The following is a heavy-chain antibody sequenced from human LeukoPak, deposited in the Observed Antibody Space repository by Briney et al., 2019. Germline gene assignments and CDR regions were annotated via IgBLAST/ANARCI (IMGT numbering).Heavy chain of an antibody. CDR1: GGTFSSYA. CDR2: IIPIFGTA. Sequence: ASVKVSCKASGGTFSSYAISWVRQAPGQGLEWMGGIIPIFGTANYAQKFQGRVTITADKSTSTAYMELSSLRSEDTAVYYCARAIFRGYYDSSGYPFDYWGQGTLVTVSS. V-gene: IGHV1-69*06. J-gene: IGHJ4*02. D-gene: IGHD3-22*01. CDR3: ARAIFRGYYDSSGYPFDY.